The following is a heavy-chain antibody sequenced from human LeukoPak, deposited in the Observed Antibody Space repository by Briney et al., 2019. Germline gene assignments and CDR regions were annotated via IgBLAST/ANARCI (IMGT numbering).Heavy chain of an antibody. D-gene: IGHD2-21*01. CDR1: GGSISSYY. CDR2: IYYSGST. J-gene: IGHJ3*02. Sequence: PSETLSLTCTVSGGSISSYYWSWIRQPPGKGLEWIGYIYYSGSTNYNPSLKSRVTISVDTSKNQFSLKLSSVTAADTAVYYCARESTQLTGDSGAFDIWGQGTMVTVSS. CDR3: ARESTQLTGDSGAFDI. V-gene: IGHV4-59*01.